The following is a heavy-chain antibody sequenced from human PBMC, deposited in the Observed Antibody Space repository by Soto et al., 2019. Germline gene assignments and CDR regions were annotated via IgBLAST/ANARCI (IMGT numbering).Heavy chain of an antibody. CDR3: ARDLFAVVAATGYYYGMDV. CDR2: INPNSGGT. J-gene: IGHJ6*02. Sequence: ASVKVSCKASGYTFTSYAMHWVRQAPGQGLEWMGWINPNSGGTNYAQKFQGWVTMTRDTSISTAYMEPSRLRSDDTAVYYCARDLFAVVAATGYYYGMDVWGQGTTVTVSS. CDR1: GYTFTSYA. V-gene: IGHV1-2*04. D-gene: IGHD2-15*01.